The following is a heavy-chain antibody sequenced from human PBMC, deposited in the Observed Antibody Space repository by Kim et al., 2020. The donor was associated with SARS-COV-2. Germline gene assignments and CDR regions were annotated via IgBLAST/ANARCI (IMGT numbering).Heavy chain of an antibody. CDR3: TTDRIGYSEQGY. CDR1: GFTFSNAG. V-gene: IGHV3-15*01. Sequence: GGSLRLSCAASGFTFSNAGMRWVRQAPGKGLEWVGRIKSKTDGGTTDYAAPVKGRFTIYRDDSKNTLYLQMNSRKTEDTAVYYCTTDRIGYSEQGYWGQGTLVTVSS. D-gene: IGHD5-12*01. J-gene: IGHJ4*02. CDR2: IKSKTDGGTT.